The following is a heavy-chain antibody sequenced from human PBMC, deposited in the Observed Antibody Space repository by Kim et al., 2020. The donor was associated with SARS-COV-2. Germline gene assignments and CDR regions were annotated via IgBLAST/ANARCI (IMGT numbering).Heavy chain of an antibody. D-gene: IGHD2-21*02. CDR2: IHHSVTI. Sequence: SETLSLTCAVSNGSLSEYSLSWVRQSPGRVLEWIGEIHHSVTIKYNPSLTSRVTISLDTSKSQFALKLTSVTAADTAVYFCARGSSWLMSVTGIFIPKSLDLWGQGTLVTVSS. CDR3: ARGSSWLMSVTGIFIPKSLDL. J-gene: IGHJ5*02. V-gene: IGHV4-34*01. CDR1: NGSLSEYS.